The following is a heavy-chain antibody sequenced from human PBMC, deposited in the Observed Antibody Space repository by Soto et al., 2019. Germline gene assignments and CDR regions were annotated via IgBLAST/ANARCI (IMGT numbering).Heavy chain of an antibody. Sequence: SETLSLTCTVSGGSISSSSYYWGWIRQPPGKGLEWIGSIYYSGSTYYNPSLKSRVTISVDTSKNQFSLKLSSVTAADTAGYYCARASYDGMDVWGQGTTVTVSS. CDR2: IYYSGST. V-gene: IGHV4-39*07. CDR1: GGSISSSSYY. CDR3: ARASYDGMDV. J-gene: IGHJ6*02.